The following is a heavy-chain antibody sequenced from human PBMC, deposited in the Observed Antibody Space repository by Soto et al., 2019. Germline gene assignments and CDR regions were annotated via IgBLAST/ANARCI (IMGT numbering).Heavy chain of an antibody. J-gene: IGHJ4*02. CDR3: ARGGEYCGGDCYRYYFDY. CDR1: GGTFSSYA. Sequence: ASVKVSCKASGGTFSSYAISWVRQAPGQGLEWMGGIIPIFGTANYAQKFQGRVTITADESTSTAYMELSSLRSEDTAVYYCARGGEYCGGDCYRYYFDYWGQGTLVTVSS. CDR2: IIPIFGTA. V-gene: IGHV1-69*13. D-gene: IGHD2-21*02.